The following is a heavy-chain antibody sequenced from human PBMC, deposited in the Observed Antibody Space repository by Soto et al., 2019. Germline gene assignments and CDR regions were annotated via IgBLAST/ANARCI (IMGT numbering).Heavy chain of an antibody. CDR2: IGHLETT. D-gene: IGHD2-15*01. CDR3: ARGGGYDSFDX. V-gene: IGHV4-30-2*06. J-gene: IGHJ4*02. Sequence: PSETLSLPCSVSGVDMTYVGYSWSWIRQSPEKGLEGVVYIGHLETTYYKPSFKSRLYLSIDRTRNQFSLSLSSITAADKAVYYCARGGGYDSFDXWGQGIQVTVSX. CDR1: GVDMTYVGYS.